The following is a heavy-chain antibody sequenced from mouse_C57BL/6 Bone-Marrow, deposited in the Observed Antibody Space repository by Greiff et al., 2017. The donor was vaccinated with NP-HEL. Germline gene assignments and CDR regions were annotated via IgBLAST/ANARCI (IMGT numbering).Heavy chain of an antibody. Sequence: EVQRVESGGGLVKPGGSLKLSCAASGFTFSSYTMSWVRQTPEKRLEWVATISGGGGNTYYPDSVKGRFTISRDNAKNTLYLQMSSLRSEDTALYYCAKMGGYYYGSSYRFAYWGQGTLVTVSA. CDR3: AKMGGYYYGSSYRFAY. J-gene: IGHJ3*01. CDR2: ISGGGGNT. D-gene: IGHD1-1*01. CDR1: GFTFSSYT. V-gene: IGHV5-9*01.